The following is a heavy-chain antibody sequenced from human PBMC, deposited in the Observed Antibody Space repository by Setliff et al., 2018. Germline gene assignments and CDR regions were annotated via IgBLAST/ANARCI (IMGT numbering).Heavy chain of an antibody. Sequence: SVKVSCKASGGTFSSYGINWVRQAPGQGLEWMGGIVPIFGTTNYAQKFQGRVTITTDKSTSTAYMELSSLTSDDTAVYFCAREEGRDLSPQSYYYYMDVWGKGTTVTVSS. V-gene: IGHV1-69*05. CDR3: AREEGRDLSPQSYYYYMDV. CDR2: IVPIFGTT. CDR1: GGTFSSYG. J-gene: IGHJ6*03.